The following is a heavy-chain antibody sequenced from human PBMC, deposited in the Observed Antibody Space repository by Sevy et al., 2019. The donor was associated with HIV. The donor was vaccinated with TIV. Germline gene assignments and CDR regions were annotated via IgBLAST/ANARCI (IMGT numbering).Heavy chain of an antibody. CDR3: ARAHPVMVRGVMGRVGWFDP. J-gene: IGHJ5*02. Sequence: GGSLRLSCAASGFTVSSNYMSWVRQAPGKGLEWVSVIYSGGSTYYADSVEGRVTISRENSNNTRYLQMNSLRAEDTAVYYCARAHPVMVRGVMGRVGWFDPWGQGTLVTVSS. CDR1: GFTVSSNY. V-gene: IGHV3-53*01. CDR2: IYSGGST. D-gene: IGHD3-10*01.